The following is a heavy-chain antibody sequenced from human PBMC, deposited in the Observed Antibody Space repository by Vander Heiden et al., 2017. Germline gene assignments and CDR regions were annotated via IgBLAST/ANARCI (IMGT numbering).Heavy chain of an antibody. D-gene: IGHD3-3*01. V-gene: IGHV3-30-3*01. J-gene: IGHJ4*02. CDR1: GFTFSSYA. CDR3: ARDKRRIFGVGNSFDY. CDR2: ISYDGSNK. Sequence: QVQLVESGGGVVQPGRSLRLSCAASGFTFSSYAMHWVRQAPGKGLEWVAVISYDGSNKYYADSVKGRFTISRDNSKNTLYLQMNSLRAEDTAVYYCARDKRRIFGVGNSFDYWGQGTLVTVSS.